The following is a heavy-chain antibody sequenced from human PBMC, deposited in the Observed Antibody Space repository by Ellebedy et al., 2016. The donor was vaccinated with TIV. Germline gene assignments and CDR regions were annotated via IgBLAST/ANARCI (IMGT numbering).Heavy chain of an antibody. CDR1: GYTFTNYG. CDR2: INSYNGNT. D-gene: IGHD5-12*01. Sequence: AASVKVSCKASGYTFTNYGISWVRQAPGQGLEWMGWINSYNGNTKYEQKIQGRVTMTTDTSTSTASMELRRLRSDDTAVYYCARFRVGEGSGYDFFDYWGQGTLVTVSS. J-gene: IGHJ4*02. CDR3: ARFRVGEGSGYDFFDY. V-gene: IGHV1-18*04.